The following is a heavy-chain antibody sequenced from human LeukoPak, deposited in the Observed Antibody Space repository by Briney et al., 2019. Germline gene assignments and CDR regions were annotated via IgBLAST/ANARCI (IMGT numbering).Heavy chain of an antibody. CDR2: IYYSGST. V-gene: IGHV4-39*07. Sequence: SETLSLTCTVSGGSISSSSYYWGWIRQPPGKGLEWIGSIYYSGSTYYNPSLKSRVTISVDTSKNQFSLKLSSVTAADTAVYYCARDDQYNWFDPWGQGTLVTVSS. CDR1: GGSISSSSYY. J-gene: IGHJ5*02. CDR3: ARDDQYNWFDP.